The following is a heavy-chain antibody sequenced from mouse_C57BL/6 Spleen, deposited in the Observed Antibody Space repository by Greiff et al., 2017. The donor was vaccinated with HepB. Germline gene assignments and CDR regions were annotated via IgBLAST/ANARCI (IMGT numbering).Heavy chain of an antibody. D-gene: IGHD1-1*01. Sequence: DVHLVESGGGLVKPGGSLKLSCAASGFTFSDYGMHWVRQAPEKGLEWVAYISSGSSTIYYADTVKGRFTISRDNAKNTLFLQMTSLRSEDTAMYYCARDYYYGSSYKGNYAMDYWGQGTSVTVSS. CDR3: ARDYYYGSSYKGNYAMDY. CDR2: ISSGSSTI. J-gene: IGHJ4*01. V-gene: IGHV5-17*01. CDR1: GFTFSDYG.